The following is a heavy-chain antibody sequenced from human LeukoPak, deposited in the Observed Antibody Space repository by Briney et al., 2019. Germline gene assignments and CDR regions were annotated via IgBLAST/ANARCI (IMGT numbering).Heavy chain of an antibody. CDR3: ARDRRYDFWSGYLRGFDY. CDR1: GFTFSSYW. V-gene: IGHV3-7*01. Sequence: GGSLRLSCAASGFTFSSYWMSWVRRAPGKGLEWVANIKQDGSEKYYVDSVKGRFTISRDNAKNSLYLQMNSLRAEDTAVYYCARDRRYDFWSGYLRGFDYWGQGTLVTVSS. J-gene: IGHJ4*02. CDR2: IKQDGSEK. D-gene: IGHD3-3*01.